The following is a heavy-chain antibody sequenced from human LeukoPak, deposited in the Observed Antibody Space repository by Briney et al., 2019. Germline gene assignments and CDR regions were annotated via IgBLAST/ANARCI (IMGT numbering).Heavy chain of an antibody. CDR1: GGAIISGDYY. V-gene: IGHV4-30-4*01. D-gene: IGHD2-8*02. CDR2: IYYSGST. J-gene: IGHJ6*02. Sequence: SQTLSLTCTVSGGAIISGDYYWSWIRQPPGKGLEWIGYIYYSGSTYYNPSLKSRLTISVDTPKNQFSLRLSSVTAADTAVYYCARLVPHSYYGLDLWGQGTTVTVSS. CDR3: ARLVPHSYYGLDL.